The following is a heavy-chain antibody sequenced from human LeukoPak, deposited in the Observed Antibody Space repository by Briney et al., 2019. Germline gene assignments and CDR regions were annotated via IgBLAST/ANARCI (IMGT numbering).Heavy chain of an antibody. J-gene: IGHJ4*02. CDR3: AREGTYGSGSYYVLGGY. D-gene: IGHD3-10*01. CDR2: ISSSGSTI. V-gene: IGHV3-48*03. Sequence: GGSLRLSCAASGFTFSSYEMNWVRQAPGKGLEWVSYISSSGSTIYYADSVKGRFTISRDNAKNSLYLQMNSLRAEDTAVYYCAREGTYGSGSYYVLGGYWGQGTLVTVSS. CDR1: GFTFSSYE.